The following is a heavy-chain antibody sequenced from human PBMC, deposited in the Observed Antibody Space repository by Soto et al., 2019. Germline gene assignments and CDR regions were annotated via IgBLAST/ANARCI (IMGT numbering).Heavy chain of an antibody. V-gene: IGHV3-9*01. CDR2: ISWNSGSI. J-gene: IGHJ6*02. CDR1: GFTFDDYT. CDR3: AKDIGYGSGSPDYYYGMDV. Sequence: PGGSLRLSCAASGFTFDDYTMHWVRQAPGKGLEWVSGISWNSGSIGYADSVKGRFTISRDNAKNSLYLQMNSLRAEDTALYYCAKDIGYGSGSPDYYYGMDVWGQGTTVTVSS. D-gene: IGHD3-10*01.